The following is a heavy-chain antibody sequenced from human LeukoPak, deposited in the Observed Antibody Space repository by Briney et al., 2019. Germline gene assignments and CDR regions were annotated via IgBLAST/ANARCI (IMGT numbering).Heavy chain of an antibody. Sequence: SETLSLTCTVSGGSISSYYWSWIRQPPGKGLEWIGYIYYSGSTNYNPSLKSRVTISVDTSKNQFSLKLSSVTAADTAVYYCARHEYSSSSPLFDYWGQGTLVTVS. CDR2: IYYSGST. J-gene: IGHJ4*02. D-gene: IGHD6-6*01. CDR1: GGSISSYY. V-gene: IGHV4-59*08. CDR3: ARHEYSSSSPLFDY.